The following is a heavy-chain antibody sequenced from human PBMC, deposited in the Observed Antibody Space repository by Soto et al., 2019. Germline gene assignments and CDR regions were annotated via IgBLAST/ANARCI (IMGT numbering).Heavy chain of an antibody. CDR3: ARTDYAADPSAYNWFDP. Sequence: ASVKVSCKASGYAFMSYDINWVRQAPGQGLEWIGWMNPYSGYTGYAQKFRGRVTLTRNTAIRTAYMELSSLRSDDTAVYYCARTDYAADPSAYNWFDPWGQGTLVTVSS. J-gene: IGHJ5*02. CDR2: MNPYSGYT. V-gene: IGHV1-8*01. D-gene: IGHD4-17*01. CDR1: GYAFMSYD.